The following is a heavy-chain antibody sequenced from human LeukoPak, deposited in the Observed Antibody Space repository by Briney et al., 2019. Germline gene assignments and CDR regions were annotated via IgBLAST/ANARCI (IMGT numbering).Heavy chain of an antibody. D-gene: IGHD2-2*01. J-gene: IGHJ5*02. CDR2: INTNTGNP. V-gene: IGHV7-4-1*02. CDR3: ARVSCSSTSCQSNWFDP. Sequence: ASVKVSCKASGYTFTSYAMNWVRQAPGQGLEGMGWINTNTGNPTYAQGFTGRFVFSLDTSVSTAYLQISSLKAEDTAVYYCARVSCSSTSCQSNWFDPWGQGTLVTVSS. CDR1: GYTFTSYA.